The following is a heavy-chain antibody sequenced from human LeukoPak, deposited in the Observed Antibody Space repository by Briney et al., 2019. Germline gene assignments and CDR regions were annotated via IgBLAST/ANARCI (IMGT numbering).Heavy chain of an antibody. CDR2: INSDGSNT. CDR1: GFTFSSYW. CDR3: AKDWKYCSSTSCPTYYFDY. Sequence: PGGSLRLSCAASGFTFSSYWMHWVRQAPGKGLVWVSRINSDGSNTRYADSVKGRFTISRDNAKNTLYLQMNSLRAEDTAVYYCAKDWKYCSSTSCPTYYFDYWGQGTLVTVSS. J-gene: IGHJ4*02. D-gene: IGHD2-2*01. V-gene: IGHV3-74*01.